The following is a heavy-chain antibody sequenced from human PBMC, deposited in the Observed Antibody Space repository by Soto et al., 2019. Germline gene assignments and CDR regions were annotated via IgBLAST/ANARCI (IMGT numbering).Heavy chain of an antibody. V-gene: IGHV4-39*01. CDR1: GGSISSSSYY. CDR2: IYYSGST. Sequence: SETLSLTCTVSGGSISSSSYYWGWIRQPPSKGLEWIGSIYYSGSTYYNPSPTRRVTISVDTSKNQFSLKLSSVTAADSAVYYCASNEDYDFWSGYFGGGYYYYGMDVWGQGTTVT. D-gene: IGHD3-3*01. J-gene: IGHJ6*02. CDR3: ASNEDYDFWSGYFGGGYYYYGMDV.